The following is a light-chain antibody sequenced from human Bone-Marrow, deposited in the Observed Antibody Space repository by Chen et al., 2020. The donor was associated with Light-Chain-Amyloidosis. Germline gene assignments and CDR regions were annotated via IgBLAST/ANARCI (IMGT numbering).Light chain of an antibody. Sequence: QSALPQPASLSGSPGQSLTISCTGTSSDVGTYNYVSWYQQHPGKAPQLMIYDVSNRPSGVSIRFSGSKSGNTASLTISGLQAEDEADYYCSSYTSSGTLVFGGGTKLTVL. CDR1: SSDVGTYNY. CDR3: SSYTSSGTLV. V-gene: IGLV2-14*01. J-gene: IGLJ3*02. CDR2: DVS.